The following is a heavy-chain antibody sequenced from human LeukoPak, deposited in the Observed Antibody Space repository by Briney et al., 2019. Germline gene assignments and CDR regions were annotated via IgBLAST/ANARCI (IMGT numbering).Heavy chain of an antibody. CDR1: GFTFSSYA. CDR2: ISGSGGST. CDR3: AKDAVIWSYYGSGSYYDY. D-gene: IGHD3-10*01. V-gene: IGHV3-23*01. Sequence: GGSLRLSCAASGFTFSSYAMSWIRQAPGKGLEWVSAISGSGGSTYYADSVKGRFTISRDNSKNTLYLQVNSLRAEDTAVYYCAKDAVIWSYYGSGSYYDYWGQGTLVTVSS. J-gene: IGHJ4*02.